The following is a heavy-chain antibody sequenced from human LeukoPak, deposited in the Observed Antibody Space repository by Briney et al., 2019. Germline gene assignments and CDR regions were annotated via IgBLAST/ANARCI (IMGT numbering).Heavy chain of an antibody. J-gene: IGHJ6*03. CDR1: GGSISSYY. Sequence: PSETLSLTCTVSGGSISSYYWSWIRQPPGKGLEWIGYIYYSGSTNYNPSLKSRVTISVDTSKNQFSLKLSSVTAADTAVYYCARDGAVAGTWRGYYYYYMDVWGKGTTVTISS. CDR2: IYYSGST. V-gene: IGHV4-59*01. D-gene: IGHD6-19*01. CDR3: ARDGAVAGTWRGYYYYYMDV.